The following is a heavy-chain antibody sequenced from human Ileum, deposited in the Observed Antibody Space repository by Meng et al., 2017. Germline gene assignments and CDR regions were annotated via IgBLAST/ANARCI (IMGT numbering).Heavy chain of an antibody. CDR1: GGSFSGYY. D-gene: IGHD3-16*01. CDR2: INHSGST. Sequence: QGPLQQWGAVLLKASETLSLTCAVYGGSFSGYYWSWIRQPPGKGLEWIGEINHSGSTNYNPSLKSRVTISVDTSKNQFSLKLSSVTAADTAVYYCARGRITRLGELFGYWGQGTLVTVSS. J-gene: IGHJ4*02. V-gene: IGHV4-34*01. CDR3: ARGRITRLGELFGY.